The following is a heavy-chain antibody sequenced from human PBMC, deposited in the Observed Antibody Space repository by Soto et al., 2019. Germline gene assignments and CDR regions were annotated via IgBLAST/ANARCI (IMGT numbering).Heavy chain of an antibody. D-gene: IGHD6-13*01. J-gene: IGHJ3*02. CDR1: GGSISSGGYY. CDR2: IYYSGST. CDR3: ARDGGIAAAGAPSGLFDI. Sequence: SETLSLTCTVSGGSISSGGYYWSWIRQHPGKGLEWIGYIYYSGSTYYNPSLKSRVTISVDTSKNQFSLKLSSVTAADTAVYYCARDGGIAAAGAPSGLFDIWGQGTMVTVSS. V-gene: IGHV4-31*03.